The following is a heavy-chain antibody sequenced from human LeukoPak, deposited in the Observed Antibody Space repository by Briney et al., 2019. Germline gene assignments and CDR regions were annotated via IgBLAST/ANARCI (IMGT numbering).Heavy chain of an antibody. CDR1: GGSISSYY. CDR2: INHSGST. CDR3: ASGGYYGSGSYFIQRWFDP. J-gene: IGHJ5*02. Sequence: PSETLSLTCTVSGGSISSYYWSWIRQPPGKGLEWIGEINHSGSTNYNPSLKSRVTISVDTSKNQFSLKLSSVTAADTAVYYCASGGYYGSGSYFIQRWFDPWGQGTLVTVSS. D-gene: IGHD3-10*01. V-gene: IGHV4-34*01.